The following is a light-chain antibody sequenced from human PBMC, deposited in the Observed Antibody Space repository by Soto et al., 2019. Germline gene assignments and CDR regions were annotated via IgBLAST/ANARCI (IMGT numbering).Light chain of an antibody. CDR3: QQYGSSPRT. CDR1: QSVTSSS. J-gene: IGKJ1*01. CDR2: GAA. Sequence: EIVLTQSPGTLSLSPGERATLSCRASQSVTSSSLAWYQQRPGQAPRLLIYGAASRATGIPDRFSGSGSGIDFILTISRLEPEDFAVYYCQQYGSSPRTFGQGTKVEI. V-gene: IGKV3-20*01.